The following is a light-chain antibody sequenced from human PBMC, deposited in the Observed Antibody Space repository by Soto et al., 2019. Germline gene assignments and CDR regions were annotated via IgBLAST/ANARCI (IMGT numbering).Light chain of an antibody. CDR3: QQYGSSPAWT. Sequence: EIVLTQSPGTLSLSPGERATLSCGASQTVTSNDLAWYQQKPGQAPRLLIYGASTRATGIPDRFSGSGSGTDFTLTISRLEPGDSAVYYCQQYGSSPAWTFGQGTKVDIK. CDR2: GAS. J-gene: IGKJ1*01. CDR1: QTVTSND. V-gene: IGKV3-20*01.